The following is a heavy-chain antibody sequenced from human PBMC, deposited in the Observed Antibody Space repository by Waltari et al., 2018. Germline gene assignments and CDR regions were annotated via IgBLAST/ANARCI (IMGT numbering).Heavy chain of an antibody. V-gene: IGHV3-7*01. CDR2: IGPDGSDK. Sequence: EAQLVQSGGGLVQPGGSLPLSCAASGFTFRRFWMSWIPQAPGQGLQWVAHIGPDGSDKYYVDSVKGRFTISRDNAENSLLLQMSSLRVEDTAVYHCVKWDYSGSGFSHFYPMDVWGQGTTVTVS. CDR3: VKWDYSGSGFSHFYPMDV. CDR1: GFTFRRFW. J-gene: IGHJ6*02. D-gene: IGHD3-10*01.